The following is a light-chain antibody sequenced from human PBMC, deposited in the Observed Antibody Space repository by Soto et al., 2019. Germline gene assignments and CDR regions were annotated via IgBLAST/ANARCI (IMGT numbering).Light chain of an antibody. Sequence: ESVLTQSPGTLSLSPGARATLSCRASQTTGSNYLAWYQQKPDQSPRVLIYGASIRVAGIPDRFSGSGSGTDFTLTISRLEPEDFAVYFCQQYGSSRLTFGGGTTVEIK. CDR1: QTTGSNY. CDR2: GAS. CDR3: QQYGSSRLT. V-gene: IGKV3-20*01. J-gene: IGKJ4*01.